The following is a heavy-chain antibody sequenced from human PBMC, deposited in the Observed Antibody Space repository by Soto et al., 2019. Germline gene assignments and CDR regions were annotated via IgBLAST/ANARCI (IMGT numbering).Heavy chain of an antibody. D-gene: IGHD6-6*01. Sequence: QVQLLQSGAEVKKPGASVKVSCKASGYTFTNYGITWVRQAPGQGLECLRWISAYNGDTHYTQRLQGRVTMPTDTSTSTAYKELSGLRSDVPAVYYCAVELPLVCYFSYYMDVCCKGTTFTVSS. CDR3: AVELPLVCYFSYYMDV. CDR2: ISAYNGDT. J-gene: IGHJ6*03. V-gene: IGHV1-18*01. CDR1: GYTFTNYG.